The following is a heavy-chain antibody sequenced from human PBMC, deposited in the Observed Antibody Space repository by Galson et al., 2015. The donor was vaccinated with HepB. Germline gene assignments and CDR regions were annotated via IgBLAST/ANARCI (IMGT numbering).Heavy chain of an antibody. CDR1: GFTFSSYS. J-gene: IGHJ4*02. D-gene: IGHD3-9*01. CDR2: ISSSSSTI. Sequence: SLRLSCAASGFTFSSYSMNWVRQAPGKGLEWVSYISSSSSTIYYADSVKGRFTISRDNAKNSLYLQMNSLRAEDTAVYYCARMMTGYYNPPFDYWGQGTLVTVSS. CDR3: ARMMTGYYNPPFDY. V-gene: IGHV3-48*01.